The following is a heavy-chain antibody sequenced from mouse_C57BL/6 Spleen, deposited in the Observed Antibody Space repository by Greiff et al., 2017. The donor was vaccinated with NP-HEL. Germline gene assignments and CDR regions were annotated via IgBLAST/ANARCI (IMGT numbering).Heavy chain of an antibody. CDR3: ANTGTAFDY. V-gene: IGHV1-22*01. CDR1: GYTFTDYN. D-gene: IGHD3-3*01. J-gene: IGHJ2*01. Sequence: EVQLQESGPELVKPGASVKMSCKASGYTFTDYNMHWVKQSHGKSLEWIGYINPNNGGTSYNQKFKGKATLTVNKSSSTAYMELRSLTSEDSAVYYCANTGTAFDYWGQGTTLTVSS. CDR2: INPNNGGT.